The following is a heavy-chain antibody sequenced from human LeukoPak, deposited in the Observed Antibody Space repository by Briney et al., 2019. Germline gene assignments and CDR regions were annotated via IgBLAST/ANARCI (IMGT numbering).Heavy chain of an antibody. CDR2: ISGSGGST. D-gene: IGHD3-3*01. CDR3: AKTRPDYDFWSGYYAGPFDY. CDR1: GFTFSSDA. V-gene: IGHV3-23*01. J-gene: IGHJ4*02. Sequence: GGSLRLSCAASGFTFSSDAMSWVRQAPGKGLAWVSAISGSGGSTYYADSVKGRFTISRDNSKNTLYLQMNSLRAEDTAVYYCAKTRPDYDFWSGYYAGPFDYWGQGTLVTVSS.